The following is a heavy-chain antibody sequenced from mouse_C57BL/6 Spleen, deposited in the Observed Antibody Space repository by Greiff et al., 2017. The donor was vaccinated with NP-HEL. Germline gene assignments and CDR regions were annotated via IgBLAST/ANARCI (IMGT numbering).Heavy chain of an antibody. Sequence: QVQLQQSGAELARPGASVKLSCKASGYTFTSYGISWVKQRTGQGLEWIGEIYPRSGNTYYNEKFKGKATLTADKSSSTAYMELRSLTSEDSAVYFGARSRGYDERDAYWGQGTLVTVSA. CDR1: GYTFTSYG. D-gene: IGHD2-2*01. CDR3: ARSRGYDERDAY. J-gene: IGHJ3*01. V-gene: IGHV1-81*01. CDR2: IYPRSGNT.